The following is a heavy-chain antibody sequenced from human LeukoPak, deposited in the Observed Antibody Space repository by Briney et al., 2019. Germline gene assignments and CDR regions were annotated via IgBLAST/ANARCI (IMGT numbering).Heavy chain of an antibody. CDR1: GGTFSSYA. CDR2: IIALFGTA. J-gene: IGHJ6*02. CDR3: ARIRDGYNSYFFYGMDV. Sequence: SVKVSCKASGGTFSSYAISWVRQAPGQGLEWMGGIIALFGTANYAQKFQGRLTITADESTSTAYMELSSLRSEDTAVYYCARIRDGYNSYFFYGMDVWGQGTTVTISS. V-gene: IGHV1-69*13. D-gene: IGHD5-24*01.